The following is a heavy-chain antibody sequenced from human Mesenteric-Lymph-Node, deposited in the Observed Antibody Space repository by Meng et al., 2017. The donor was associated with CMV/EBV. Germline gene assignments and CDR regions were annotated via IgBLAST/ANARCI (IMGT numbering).Heavy chain of an antibody. J-gene: IGHJ4*02. Sequence: FSGYYWTWIRQPPGKGLEWIGEINNSGSNNYNPSLKSRDTISVDTSKNQFSLRLSSVTAADTAVYYCARGDIVVVPAALKVAYYFDYWGQGTLVTVSS. CDR3: ARGDIVVVPAALKVAYYFDY. CDR2: INNSGSN. D-gene: IGHD2-2*01. V-gene: IGHV4-34*01. CDR1: FSGYY.